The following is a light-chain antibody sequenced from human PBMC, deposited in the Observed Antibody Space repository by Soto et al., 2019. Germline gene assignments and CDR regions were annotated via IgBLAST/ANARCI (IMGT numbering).Light chain of an antibody. Sequence: EIVLTQSPATLSLSPGKRATLSCRASQSVSSYLAWYQQKPGQAPRLLIYDASNRATGIPARFSGSGSGTDFTLTISSLEPEDFAVYYCQQRSNWPVITFGQGTRLEIK. CDR1: QSVSSY. CDR2: DAS. V-gene: IGKV3-11*01. CDR3: QQRSNWPVIT. J-gene: IGKJ5*01.